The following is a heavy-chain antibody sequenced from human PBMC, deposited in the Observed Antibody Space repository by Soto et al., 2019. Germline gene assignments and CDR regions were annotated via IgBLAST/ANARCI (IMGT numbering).Heavy chain of an antibody. D-gene: IGHD6-19*01. Sequence: EVQLVESGGGLVQPGGSLRLSCAASGFTFSIHEMNWVRQAPGEGLEWVSYISSIGVATYYADSVKGRFTISRDNAKNSLFLQMNSLRAEDTAVYYCAREGRVGGIDYWGRGTPVTVSS. V-gene: IGHV3-48*03. J-gene: IGHJ4*02. CDR3: AREGRVGGIDY. CDR1: GFTFSIHE. CDR2: ISSIGVAT.